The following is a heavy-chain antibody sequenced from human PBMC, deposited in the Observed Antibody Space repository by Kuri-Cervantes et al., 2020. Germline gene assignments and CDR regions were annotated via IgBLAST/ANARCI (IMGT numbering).Heavy chain of an antibody. CDR3: ARVVEWGSGSYYNYFDYYYYMDV. CDR1: GYTFTSYA. V-gene: IGHV1-3*01. D-gene: IGHD3-10*01. Sequence: ASVKVSCKASGYTFTSYAMHWVRQAPGQRLEWMGWINAGNGNTNYAQKLQGRVTMTTDTSTSTAYMELRSLRSDDTAVYYCARVVEWGSGSYYNYFDYYYYMDVWGKGTTVTVSS. CDR2: INAGNGNT. J-gene: IGHJ6*03.